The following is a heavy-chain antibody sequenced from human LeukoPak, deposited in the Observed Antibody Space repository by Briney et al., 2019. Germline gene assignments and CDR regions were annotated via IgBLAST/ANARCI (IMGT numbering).Heavy chain of an antibody. CDR1: GVSISSYY. D-gene: IGHD4-23*01. V-gene: IGHV4-59*01. CDR2: IYYSGST. Sequence: SETLSLTCTVSGVSISSYYWSWIRQPPGKGLEWIGYIYYSGSTNYNPSLKSRVTISVDTSKNQFSLKLSSVTAADTAVYYCARESENVTTVVMWGQGTLVTVSS. J-gene: IGHJ4*02. CDR3: ARESENVTTVVM.